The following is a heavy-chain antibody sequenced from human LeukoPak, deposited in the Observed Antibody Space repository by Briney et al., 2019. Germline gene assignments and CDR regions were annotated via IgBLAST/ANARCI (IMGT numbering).Heavy chain of an antibody. CDR2: IYYSGST. J-gene: IGHJ4*02. CDR3: ARDALYGGNSHYFDY. Sequence: SETLSLTCTVSGGSISSYYWSWIRQPPGKGLEWIGYIYYSGSTNYNPSLKSRVTISVDTSKNQFSLKLSSVTAADTAVYYCARDALYGGNSHYFDYWGQGTLVTVSS. V-gene: IGHV4-59*01. CDR1: GGSISSYY. D-gene: IGHD4-23*01.